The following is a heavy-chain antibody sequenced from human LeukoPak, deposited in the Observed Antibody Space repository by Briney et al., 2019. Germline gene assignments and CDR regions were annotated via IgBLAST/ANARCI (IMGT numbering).Heavy chain of an antibody. CDR3: ARDSGSGGYYPIHYFDY. J-gene: IGHJ4*02. CDR1: GGSFSGYY. CDR2: INHSGST. V-gene: IGHV4-34*09. D-gene: IGHD3-10*01. Sequence: PSETLSLTCAVYGGSFSGYYWSWIRQPPGKGLEWIGEINHSGSTNYNPSLKSRVTISVDTSKNQFSLKLSSVTAADTAVYYCARDSGSGGYYPIHYFDYWGQGTLVTVSS.